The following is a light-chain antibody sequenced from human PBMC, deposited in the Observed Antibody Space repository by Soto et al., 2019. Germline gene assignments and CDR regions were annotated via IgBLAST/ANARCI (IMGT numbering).Light chain of an antibody. V-gene: IGKV3-15*01. CDR1: LSVGSN. CDR2: GAS. CDR3: QQYNKWPLFT. J-gene: IGKJ3*01. Sequence: ETVMTQSPATLSVSPGERATLSCRASLSVGSNLAWYQQRPGQAPRLLIYGASTRATGIPVRFSGSGSGTEFTLTISSLLSEDFGLYYCQQYNKWPLFTFGPGTRVDMK.